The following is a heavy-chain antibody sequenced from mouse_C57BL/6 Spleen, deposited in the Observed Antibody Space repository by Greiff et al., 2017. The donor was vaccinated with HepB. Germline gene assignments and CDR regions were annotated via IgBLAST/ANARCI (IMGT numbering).Heavy chain of an antibody. V-gene: IGHV1-80*01. Sequence: VQLQQSGAELVKPGASVKISCKASGYAFSSYWLNWVKQRPGKGLEWIGQIYPGDGDTNYNGKFKGKATLTADKSSSTAYLQLSSLTSEDSAVYFCARSDYGSSRDDWVQGTTLTVSS. J-gene: IGHJ2*01. D-gene: IGHD1-1*01. CDR2: IYPGDGDT. CDR1: GYAFSSYW. CDR3: ARSDYGSSRDD.